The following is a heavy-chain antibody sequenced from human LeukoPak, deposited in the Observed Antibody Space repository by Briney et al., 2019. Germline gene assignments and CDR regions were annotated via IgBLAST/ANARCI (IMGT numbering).Heavy chain of an antibody. CDR3: ARDLGYYDSSGYNAFDI. CDR1: GGSISSYY. CDR2: IYTSGST. J-gene: IGHJ3*02. V-gene: IGHV4-4*07. Sequence: PSETLSLTCTVSGGSISSYYWSWIRQPAGKGLEWIGRIYTSGSTNYNPSLKSRVTMSVDTSKNQFSLKLSSVTAADTAVYYCARDLGYYDSSGYNAFDIWGQGTMVTDSS. D-gene: IGHD3-22*01.